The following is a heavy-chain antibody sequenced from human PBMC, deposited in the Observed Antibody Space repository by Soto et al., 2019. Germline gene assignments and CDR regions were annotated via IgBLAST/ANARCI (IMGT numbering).Heavy chain of an antibody. CDR2: IIPIFNSA. Sequence: QVQLVQSGAEVKRPGSSVKVSCKASGGTFNNYALSWVRQAPGQGLEWVGGIIPIFNSANYAQKFQGRVKITADDSTSTAYMELRSLRPDDTAVYYCAREVTVASYSFDFWGHGTLVTVSS. CDR3: AREVTVASYSFDF. J-gene: IGHJ4*01. D-gene: IGHD5-12*01. V-gene: IGHV1-69*01. CDR1: GGTFNNYA.